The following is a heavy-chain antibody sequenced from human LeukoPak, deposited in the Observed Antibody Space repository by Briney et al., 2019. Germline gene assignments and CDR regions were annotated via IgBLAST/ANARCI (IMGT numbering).Heavy chain of an antibody. D-gene: IGHD4-17*01. CDR2: ISYGGNNE. V-gene: IGHV3-30*03. Sequence: GRSLRLSCAASGFTFTSYSMHWVRQAPGKGLEWVAVISYGGNNEYYADSVKGRFTISRDNSKNTVYLQMNSLRTEDTAMYYCARGYGVPPKVGYWGPGTLVTVSS. J-gene: IGHJ4*02. CDR3: ARGYGVPPKVGY. CDR1: GFTFTSYS.